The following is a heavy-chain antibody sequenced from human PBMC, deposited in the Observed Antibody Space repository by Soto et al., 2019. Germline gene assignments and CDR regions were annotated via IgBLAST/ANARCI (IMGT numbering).Heavy chain of an antibody. V-gene: IGHV3-15*01. CDR3: TTGPPVRGHCRGGSGY. D-gene: IGHD2-15*01. J-gene: IGHJ4*02. CDR1: GISFNDAW. CDR2: IRSRSVGATT. Sequence: EVQLVESGGGLVKPGGSLRLSCAASGISFNDAWISWVRQAPGQGLEWIGRIRSRSVGATTDYAAPVKGRFTLSRDDSQNTVSLQINILKTEAKGVYSCTTGPPVRGHCRGGSGYWGQGTLVTVSS.